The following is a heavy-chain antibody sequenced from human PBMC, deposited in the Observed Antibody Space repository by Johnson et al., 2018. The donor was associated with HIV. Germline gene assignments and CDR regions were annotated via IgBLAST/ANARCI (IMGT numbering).Heavy chain of an antibody. CDR1: GFTFSSYA. CDR3: ARDRKSGSYGVDAFDI. V-gene: IGHV3-30*04. CDR2: ISHDGINK. J-gene: IGHJ3*02. Sequence: QVQLVESGGGLVQPGGSLRLSCAASGFTFSSYAMSWVRQAPGKGLEWVAVISHDGINKYYAESVKGRFTISRDISKDTLYLQMNSLRAEDTAVYDCARDRKSGSYGVDAFDIWGQGTMVTVSS. D-gene: IGHD1-26*01.